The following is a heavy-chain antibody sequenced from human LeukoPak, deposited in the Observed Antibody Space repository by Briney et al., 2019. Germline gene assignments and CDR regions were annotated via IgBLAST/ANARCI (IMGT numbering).Heavy chain of an antibody. V-gene: IGHV3-23*01. CDR2: ISGSGGST. CDR1: GFTFSSYA. CDR3: AKVLRYFDWLPGY. Sequence: GGSLRLSCAASGFTFSSYAMSWVCQAPGKGLEWVSAISGSGGSTYYADSVKGRFTISRDNSKNTLYLQMNSLRAEDTAVYYCAKVLRYFDWLPGYWGQGTLVTVSS. D-gene: IGHD3-9*01. J-gene: IGHJ4*02.